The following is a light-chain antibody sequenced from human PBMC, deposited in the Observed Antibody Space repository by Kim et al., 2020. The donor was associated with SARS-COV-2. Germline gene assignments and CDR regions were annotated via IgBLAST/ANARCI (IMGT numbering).Light chain of an antibody. CDR1: QGVDSDF. J-gene: IGKJ5*01. CDR2: RAS. CDR3: QHYGASLSIT. V-gene: IGKV3-20*01. Sequence: EVLLTQAPGTLSVSPGERGTLSCRASQGVDSDFLNWYQQKPGQAPRLLIYRASRRATGIPDRFSGSGSGTDFTLTISRLEPDDFAVYYCQHYGASLSITFGQGTRLEIK.